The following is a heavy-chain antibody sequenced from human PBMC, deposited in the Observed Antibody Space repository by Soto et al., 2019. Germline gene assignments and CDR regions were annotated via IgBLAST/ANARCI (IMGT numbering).Heavy chain of an antibody. D-gene: IGHD1-1*01. J-gene: IGHJ5*02. CDR2: IYYSGST. Sequence: QVQLQESGPGLVKPSETLSLTCTVSGGSISSYYWSWIRQPPGKGLEWIGYIYYSGSTNYNPSLKSRVTISVDTSKNQFSLKLSSVTAADTAVYYCARGRLRRLSGTTWFDPWGQGTLVTVSS. V-gene: IGHV4-59*01. CDR3: ARGRLRRLSGTTWFDP. CDR1: GGSISSYY.